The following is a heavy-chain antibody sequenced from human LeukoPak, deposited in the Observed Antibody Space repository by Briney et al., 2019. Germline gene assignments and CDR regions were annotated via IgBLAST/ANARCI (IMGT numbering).Heavy chain of an antibody. CDR1: GFTFSSYS. D-gene: IGHD4-11*01. CDR2: ISSSSSYI. J-gene: IGHJ5*02. CDR3: ARLRQLYNWFDP. V-gene: IGHV3-21*01. Sequence: GGSLRLSCAASGFTFSSYSMNWVRQAPGKGLEWVSSISSSSSYIYYADSVKGRFTISRDNAKNSLYLQMNSLRAEDTAVYYCARLRQLYNWFDPWGQGTLVTVSS.